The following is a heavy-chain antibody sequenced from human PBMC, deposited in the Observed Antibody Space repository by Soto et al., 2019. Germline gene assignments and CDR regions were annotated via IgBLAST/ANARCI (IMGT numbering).Heavy chain of an antibody. V-gene: IGHV3-33*01. CDR2: IGYDGSKK. CDR1: GFTFSSYG. Sequence: QVQLVESGGGVVQPGRSLRLSCAASGFTFSSYGMHWVRQAPGKGLEWVAVIGYDGSKKYYADSVKGRFTISRDKSKNALYLQMHSLSAEATAVSYCAREAPAYSFDYGGQGTLVTVAS. D-gene: IGHD5-18*01. CDR3: AREAPAYSFDY. J-gene: IGHJ4*02.